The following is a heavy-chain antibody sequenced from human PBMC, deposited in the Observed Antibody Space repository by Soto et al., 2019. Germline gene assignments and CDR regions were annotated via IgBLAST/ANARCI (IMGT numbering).Heavy chain of an antibody. V-gene: IGHV1-69*06. J-gene: IGHJ4*02. CDR3: ARVEDYYDSSGYLTGYFDY. Sequence: KVSCKASGGTFSSYAISWVRQAPGQGLEWMGGIIPIFSTANYAQKFQGRVTITADKSTSTAYMELSSLRSEDTAVYYCARVEDYYDSSGYLTGYFDYWGQGTLVTVSS. CDR2: IIPIFSTA. D-gene: IGHD3-22*01. CDR1: GGTFSSYA.